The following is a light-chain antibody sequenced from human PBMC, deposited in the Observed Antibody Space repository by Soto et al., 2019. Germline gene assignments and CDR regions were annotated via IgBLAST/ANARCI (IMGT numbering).Light chain of an antibody. CDR2: SAS. V-gene: IGKV1-17*01. J-gene: IGKJ1*01. Sequence: DIQMTQSPSSLFESVEDRVTITCRESRARGNDLGWYQQKPGKAPRRLIYSASNLQSGVPSRFSGSGSGTDFTLTISSLQPEDFATYHCLQHKSFPWTFGQGTKVEIK. CDR1: RARGND. CDR3: LQHKSFPWT.